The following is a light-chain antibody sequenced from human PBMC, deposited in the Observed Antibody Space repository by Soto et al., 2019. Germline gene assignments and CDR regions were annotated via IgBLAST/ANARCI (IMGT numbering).Light chain of an antibody. J-gene: IGKJ5*01. CDR3: QQLNSYPQT. V-gene: IGKV1-9*01. CDR2: SAS. CDR1: RGISSY. Sequence: IQLTQSPSSLSASVGDRVTITCQASRGISSYLAWYQQKPGKPPKLLVYSASTLQSGVPSRFSGSGSGPDFTLTISSRQPEDSATYLCQQLNSYPQTCGQGTRLEIK.